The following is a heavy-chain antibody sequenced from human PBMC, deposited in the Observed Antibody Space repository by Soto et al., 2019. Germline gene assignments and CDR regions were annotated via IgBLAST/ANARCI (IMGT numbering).Heavy chain of an antibody. CDR3: ATSIAARRGGYY. J-gene: IGHJ4*02. V-gene: IGHV4-34*01. Sequence: SETLSLTCAVYGGSFSGYYWSWIRQPPGKGLEWIGEINHSGSTNYNPSLKSRVTISVDTSKNQFSLKLSSVTAADTAVYYCATSIAARRGGYYWGQGTLVTVSS. D-gene: IGHD6-6*01. CDR1: GGSFSGYY. CDR2: INHSGST.